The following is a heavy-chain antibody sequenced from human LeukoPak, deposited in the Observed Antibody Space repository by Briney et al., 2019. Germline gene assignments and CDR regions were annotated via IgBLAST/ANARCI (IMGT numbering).Heavy chain of an antibody. J-gene: IGHJ4*02. CDR1: GFTFSNYA. D-gene: IGHD2-15*01. V-gene: IGHV3-23*01. CDR3: ARQLGYCSDGSCYFDY. Sequence: PGGSLRLSCAATGFTFSNYAMSWVRQAPGRGLEWVSAISNNGGSTYDADSMKGRFTISRDNFKNTLHLQMNSLRAEDTAVYHCARQLGYCSDGSCYFDYWGQGTLVTVSS. CDR2: ISNNGGST.